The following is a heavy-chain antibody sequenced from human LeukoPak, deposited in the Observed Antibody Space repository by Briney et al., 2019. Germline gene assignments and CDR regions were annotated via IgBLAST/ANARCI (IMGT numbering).Heavy chain of an antibody. CDR2: ISNSRSTI. Sequence: PGRSLRLSCAASGFTFSSYAMHWVRQAPGKGLEWVSYISNSRSTIYYADSVKGRFTISRDNAENSLYLQMNSLRAEDTAVYYCARGVQEGFLEWVGDYWGQGTLVTVSS. CDR1: GFTFSSYA. D-gene: IGHD3-3*01. CDR3: ARGVQEGFLEWVGDY. J-gene: IGHJ4*02. V-gene: IGHV3-48*01.